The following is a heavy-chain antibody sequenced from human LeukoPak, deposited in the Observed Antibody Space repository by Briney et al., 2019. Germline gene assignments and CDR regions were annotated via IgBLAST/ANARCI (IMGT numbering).Heavy chain of an antibody. V-gene: IGHV1-2*06. J-gene: IGHJ4*02. CDR2: INPNSGGT. D-gene: IGHD3-22*01. CDR3: ARSYLYDSSGSYDY. CDR1: GYTFTGYY. Sequence: ASVNVSCKASGYTFTGYYMHWVRQAPGQGLEWMGRINPNSGGTNYAQKFQGRVTMTRDTSTSTVYMELSSLRSEDTAVFYCARSYLYDSSGSYDYWGQGTLVTVSS.